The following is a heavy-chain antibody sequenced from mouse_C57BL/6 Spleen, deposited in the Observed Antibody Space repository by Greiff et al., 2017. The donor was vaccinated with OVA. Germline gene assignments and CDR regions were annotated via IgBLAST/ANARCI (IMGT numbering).Heavy chain of an antibody. Sequence: EVQLQQSGGGLVQPGGSLSLSCAASGFTFTDYYMSWVRQPPGKALEWLGFISNKANGYTTEYSASVKGRFTISRDNSQSILYLQMNALRAEDSATYYCARYMAVDGDYSYAMDYWGQGTSVTVSS. CDR2: ISNKANGYTT. D-gene: IGHD2-13*01. J-gene: IGHJ4*01. CDR1: GFTFTDYY. CDR3: ARYMAVDGDYSYAMDY. V-gene: IGHV7-3*01.